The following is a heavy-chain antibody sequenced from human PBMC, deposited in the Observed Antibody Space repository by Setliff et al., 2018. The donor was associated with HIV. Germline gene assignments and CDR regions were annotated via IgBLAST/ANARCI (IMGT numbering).Heavy chain of an antibody. Sequence: SVKVSCKAVGGTFSGHAINWVRQAPGQGVEWMGEIIPLFGTEHYAQRFQGRLTITADYSTSTAYMELSSLRSADTAVYFCASDWELGHGFYIWGQGTMVTVSS. CDR2: IIPLFGTE. CDR1: GGTFSGHA. CDR3: ASDWELGHGFYI. J-gene: IGHJ3*02. D-gene: IGHD3-10*01. V-gene: IGHV1-69*13.